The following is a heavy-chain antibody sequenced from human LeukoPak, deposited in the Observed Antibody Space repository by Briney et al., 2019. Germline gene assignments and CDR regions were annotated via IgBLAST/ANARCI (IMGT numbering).Heavy chain of an antibody. CDR3: ARVVADRLGEFFDY. Sequence: GASVKVSCKASGGTFSSYAISWVRQAPGQGLEWMGRIIPILGIANYTQKSQGRVTITADKSTSTAYMELSSLRSEDTAVYYCARVVADRLGEFFDYWGQGTLVTVSS. CDR2: IIPILGIA. V-gene: IGHV1-69*04. J-gene: IGHJ4*02. CDR1: GGTFSSYA. D-gene: IGHD3-16*01.